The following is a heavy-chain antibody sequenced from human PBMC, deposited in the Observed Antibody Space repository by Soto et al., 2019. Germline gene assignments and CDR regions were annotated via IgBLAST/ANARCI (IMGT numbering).Heavy chain of an antibody. CDR3: GRVENREKYYDFWSGYSEYSDYGMEV. CDR2: TYYRSKWYN. D-gene: IGHD3-3*01. Sequence: SHTLSLTCAISGDSVSSNSAAWNLIRQSPSRGLEWLGRTYYRSKWYNDYTVSVKSRITINPDTSKNQFSLQLNSVTPEDTDVYYCGRVENREKYYDFWSGYSEYSDYGMEVWGEGPKVTVS. V-gene: IGHV6-1*01. J-gene: IGHJ6*02. CDR1: GDSVSSNSAA.